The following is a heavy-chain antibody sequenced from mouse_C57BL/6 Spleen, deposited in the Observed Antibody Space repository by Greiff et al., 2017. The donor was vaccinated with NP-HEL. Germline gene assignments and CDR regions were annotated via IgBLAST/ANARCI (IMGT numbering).Heavy chain of an antibody. CDR1: GFTFSDYG. Sequence: EVKLVESGGGLVKPGGSLKLSCAASGFTFSDYGMHWVRQAPEKGLEWVAYISSGSSTIYYADTVKGRFTISRDNAKNTLFLQMTSLRSEDTAMYYCARHDYRFAYWGQGTLVTVSA. CDR3: ARHDYRFAY. D-gene: IGHD2-4*01. J-gene: IGHJ3*01. V-gene: IGHV5-17*01. CDR2: ISSGSSTI.